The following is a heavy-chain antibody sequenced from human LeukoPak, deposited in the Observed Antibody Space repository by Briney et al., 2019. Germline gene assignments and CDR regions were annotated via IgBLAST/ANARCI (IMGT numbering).Heavy chain of an antibody. Sequence: GGSLRLSCAASGFTFSSYGMHWVRQGPGKGLEWVSGINWNGGSLGYGDSVKGRFTISRDNARNSVYLQMNSLRDADTALYYCVRGRDSSGFYFFENWGQGTLVTVSS. V-gene: IGHV3-9*01. CDR1: GFTFSSYG. CDR2: INWNGGSL. CDR3: VRGRDSSGFYFFEN. D-gene: IGHD3-22*01. J-gene: IGHJ4*02.